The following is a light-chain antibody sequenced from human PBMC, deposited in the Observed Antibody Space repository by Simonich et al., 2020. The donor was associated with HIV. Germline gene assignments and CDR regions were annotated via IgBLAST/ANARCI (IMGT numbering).Light chain of an antibody. CDR2: DAS. CDR1: QDINNY. CDR3: QQYDDVPIT. J-gene: IGKJ5*01. Sequence: DIQMTQSPSSLSASVGERVTITCQASQDINNYLNWYQQKTGKAPKLLIYDASNLETCVPSRFSGSGSGTIFSFTISILQPEDIATYYCQQYDDVPITFGQGTRLDIK. V-gene: IGKV1-33*01.